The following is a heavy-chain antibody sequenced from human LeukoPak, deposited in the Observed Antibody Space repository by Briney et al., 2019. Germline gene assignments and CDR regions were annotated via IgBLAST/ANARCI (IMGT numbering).Heavy chain of an antibody. Sequence: SSETLSLTCTVSGGSISSYYWSWIRQPPGKGLEWIGYIYYSGSTNYNPSLKSRVTISVDTSKNQFSLKLSSVTAADTAVYYCARLNSILRGMDVWGLGTTVTVSS. CDR1: GGSISSYY. CDR2: IYYSGST. CDR3: ARLNSILRGMDV. V-gene: IGHV4-59*08. D-gene: IGHD2-21*01. J-gene: IGHJ6*02.